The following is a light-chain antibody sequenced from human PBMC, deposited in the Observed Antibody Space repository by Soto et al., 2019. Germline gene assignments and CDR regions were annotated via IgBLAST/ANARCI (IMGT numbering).Light chain of an antibody. V-gene: IGLV2-14*01. CDR2: EVS. Sequence: QSALTQPASVSGSPGQSITISCTGTSSDVGGYNYVSWYQQHPGKAPKLMIYEVSNRPSGVSNRFSGSKSGHTASLTISRLQAEDEADYYCSSYTSSSTPYVVFGGATKLTVL. CDR1: SSDVGGYNY. J-gene: IGLJ2*01. CDR3: SSYTSSSTPYVV.